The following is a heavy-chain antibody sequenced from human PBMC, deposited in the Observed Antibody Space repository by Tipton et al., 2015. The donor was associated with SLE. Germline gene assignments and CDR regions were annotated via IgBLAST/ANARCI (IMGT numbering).Heavy chain of an antibody. Sequence: SLRLSCAASGFTFSTNAMSWVRQAPGKGLEWVSSISSSGDFIYYADSLKGRFTISRDNAKNSVFLQMDSLRPEDTAVYYCARDSATRDVFDIWGQGTKVTVSS. CDR2: ISSSGDFI. J-gene: IGHJ3*02. CDR3: ARDSATRDVFDI. V-gene: IGHV3-21*03. CDR1: GFTFSTNA. D-gene: IGHD3-10*01.